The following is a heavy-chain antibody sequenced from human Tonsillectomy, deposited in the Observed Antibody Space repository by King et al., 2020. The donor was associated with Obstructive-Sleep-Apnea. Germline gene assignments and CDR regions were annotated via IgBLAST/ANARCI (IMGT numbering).Heavy chain of an antibody. CDR2: IYPGDSDT. J-gene: IGHJ4*02. Sequence: QLVQSGAEVKKPGESLKISCKGSGYSFTSYWIGWMRQMPGKGLEWMGIIYPGDSDTRYSPSFQGQVTISADKSISTAYLQWSSLKASDTAMYYCARVYYYDSSGYYYFDYWGQGTLVTVSS. CDR1: GYSFTSYW. V-gene: IGHV5-51*01. CDR3: ARVYYYDSSGYYYFDY. D-gene: IGHD3-22*01.